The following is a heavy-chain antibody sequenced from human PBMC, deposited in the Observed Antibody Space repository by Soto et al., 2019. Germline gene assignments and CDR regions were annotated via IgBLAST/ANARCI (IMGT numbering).Heavy chain of an antibody. V-gene: IGHV3-23*01. CDR2: ITGSGSSA. D-gene: IGHD4-4*01. Sequence: EVQLLESGGGLVQPGGSLRLSCAASGFTFSSFAMNWVRQAPGKGLGWVSAITGSGSSAYFADAVKGRFTISRDNSKKTLYLQMNSLRVEDSGVYFCAKATVTTSYFYGMDVRGQGTTVIVSS. CDR3: AKATVTTSYFYGMDV. CDR1: GFTFSSFA. J-gene: IGHJ6*02.